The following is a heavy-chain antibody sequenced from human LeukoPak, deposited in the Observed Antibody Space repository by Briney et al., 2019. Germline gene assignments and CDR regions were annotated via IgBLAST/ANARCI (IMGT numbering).Heavy chain of an antibody. D-gene: IGHD3-9*01. V-gene: IGHV4-34*01. CDR1: GFTFSSYE. J-gene: IGHJ4*02. Sequence: GSLRLSCAASGFTFSSYEMNWVRQPPGKGLEWIGEINHSGSTNYNPSLKSRVTISVDTPKNQFSLKLSSVTAADTAVYYRARVRRELRYFDWPTPSGYFDYWGQGTLVTVSS. CDR3: ARVRRELRYFDWPTPSGYFDY. CDR2: INHSGST.